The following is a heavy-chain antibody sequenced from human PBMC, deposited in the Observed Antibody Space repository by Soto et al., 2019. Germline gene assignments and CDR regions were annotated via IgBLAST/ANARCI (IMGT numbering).Heavy chain of an antibody. V-gene: IGHV4-34*01. Sequence: QVQLQQWGAGLLKPSETLSLTCAVYGGSFSGYYWSWIRQPPGKGLEWIGEINHSGSTNYNPSLKIRVTITVDTSKNQFSLKLSSVTAADTAVYYCGRYSYGPRAQRALIDYWGQGTLVTVSS. CDR1: GGSFSGYY. D-gene: IGHD5-18*01. CDR2: INHSGST. CDR3: GRYSYGPRAQRALIDY. J-gene: IGHJ4*02.